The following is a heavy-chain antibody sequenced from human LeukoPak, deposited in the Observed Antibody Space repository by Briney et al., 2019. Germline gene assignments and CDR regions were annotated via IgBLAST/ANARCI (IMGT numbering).Heavy chain of an antibody. CDR2: ISCSGGFT. CDR3: AKRRVYDILAGNNFDW. Sequence: GGSLRLSCTASGFSFSSFGMNWVRQAPGKGLEWVSRISCSGGFTYYADPVKGRFTISRDNPKTALYLPMNSLRAEDTAVYHCAKRRVYDILAGNNFDWGGQRTEVSVSS. J-gene: IGHJ4*02. D-gene: IGHD3-9*01. CDR1: GFSFSSFG. V-gene: IGHV3-23*01.